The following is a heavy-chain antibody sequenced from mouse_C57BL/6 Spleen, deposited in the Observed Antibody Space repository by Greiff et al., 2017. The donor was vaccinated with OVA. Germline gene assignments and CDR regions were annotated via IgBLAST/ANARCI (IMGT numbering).Heavy chain of an antibody. CDR2: IYPSDSET. CDR1: GYTFTSYW. Sequence: QVQLQQPGAELVRPGSSVKLSCKASGYTFTSYWMDWVQQRPGQGLEWIGIIYPSDSETHYNQKFKDKATLTVDKSSSTAYMQLSSLTSEDSAVDYCARGNSSGYDYWGQGTTLTVSS. J-gene: IGHJ2*01. CDR3: ARGNSSGYDY. V-gene: IGHV1-61*01. D-gene: IGHD3-2*02.